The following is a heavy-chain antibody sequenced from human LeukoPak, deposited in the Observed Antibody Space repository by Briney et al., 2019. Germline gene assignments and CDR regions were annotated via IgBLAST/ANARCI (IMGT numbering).Heavy chain of an antibody. CDR1: GFTFSSYW. V-gene: IGHV3-7*01. CDR3: ARAGYSSGWYMYYYYYMDV. J-gene: IGHJ6*03. D-gene: IGHD6-19*01. Sequence: GGSLRLSCAASGFTFSSYWMSWVRQAPGKGLEWVANIKQDGSEKYYVDSVKGRFTISRDNAKNSLYLQMNSLRAEDTAVYYCARAGYSSGWYMYYYYYMDVWGKGTTVAISS. CDR2: IKQDGSEK.